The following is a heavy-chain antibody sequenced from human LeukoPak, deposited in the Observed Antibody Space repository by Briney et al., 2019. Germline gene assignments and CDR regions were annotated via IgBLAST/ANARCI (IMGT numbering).Heavy chain of an antibody. J-gene: IGHJ4*02. V-gene: IGHV3-30*02. D-gene: IGHD4-11*01. CDR3: AKGLDYNLDH. Sequence: GGSLRLSCGASGFIFRDYGIHWVRQAPGKGLEWVSFIRFDGSQQFYADSVKGRFTISRDNSKSTLYLQMHSLRVEDTAVYHCAKGLDYNLDHWGQGILVSVSS. CDR1: GFIFRDYG. CDR2: IRFDGSQQ.